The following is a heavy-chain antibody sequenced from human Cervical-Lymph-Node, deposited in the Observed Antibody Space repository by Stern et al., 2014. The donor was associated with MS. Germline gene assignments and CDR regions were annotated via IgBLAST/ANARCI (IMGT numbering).Heavy chain of an antibody. D-gene: IGHD1-1*01. Sequence: QVQLQESGPGLVKPSQTLSLTCTVSGGSINSRSHCWSWIRQPAGKGLEWIGHVYSSGTTSYNPSLKSRVPISVDTSKNQFSLRLNSATAADTAIYYCAREDCNDYLDAFDIWGQGTMVTVSS. CDR2: VYSSGTT. V-gene: IGHV4-61*02. J-gene: IGHJ3*02. CDR1: GGSINSRSHC. CDR3: AREDCNDYLDAFDI.